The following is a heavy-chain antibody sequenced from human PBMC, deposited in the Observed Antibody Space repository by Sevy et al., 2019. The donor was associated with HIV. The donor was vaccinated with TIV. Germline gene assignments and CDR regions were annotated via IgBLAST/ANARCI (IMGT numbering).Heavy chain of an antibody. V-gene: IGHV3-23*01. CDR1: GFTFNTHA. D-gene: IGHD3-22*01. Sequence: GGSLRLSCAASGFTFNTHAMNWIRQAPGKGLEWVSFISGIGSSTYYADSVKGRFTISRDNSKNTLYLQMNSLRADDTAVYYCAKALNPALESMIEVIFRSLKGFDVWGQRTMVTVSS. CDR2: ISGIGSST. CDR3: AKALNPALESMIEVIFRSLKGFDV. J-gene: IGHJ3*01.